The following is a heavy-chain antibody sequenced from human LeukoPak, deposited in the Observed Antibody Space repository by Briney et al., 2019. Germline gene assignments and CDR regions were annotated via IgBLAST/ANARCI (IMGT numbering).Heavy chain of an antibody. CDR1: GGSISSSSYY. D-gene: IGHD2-2*01. Sequence: SETLSLTCTVSGGSISSSSYYWGWIRQPPGKGLEWIGSIYYSGSTYCNPSLKSRVTISVDTSKNQFSLKLSSVTAADTAVYYCARTSPNLHIVVVPVPFGPWGQGTLVTVSS. V-gene: IGHV4-39*01. CDR2: IYYSGST. J-gene: IGHJ5*02. CDR3: ARTSPNLHIVVVPVPFGP.